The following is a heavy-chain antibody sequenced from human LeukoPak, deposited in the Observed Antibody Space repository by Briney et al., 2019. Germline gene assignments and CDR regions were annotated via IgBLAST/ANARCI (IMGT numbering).Heavy chain of an antibody. Sequence: PSETLSLTCTVSGGSISSGDYYWSWVRQPPGKGLEWIGYIYYSGSTYYNPSLKSRVTISVDTSKNQFSLKLSSVTAADTAVYYCARLNRYSYAFDYWGRGTLVTVSS. J-gene: IGHJ4*02. CDR2: IYYSGST. CDR3: ARLNRYSYAFDY. D-gene: IGHD5-18*01. V-gene: IGHV4-30-4*01. CDR1: GGSISSGDYY.